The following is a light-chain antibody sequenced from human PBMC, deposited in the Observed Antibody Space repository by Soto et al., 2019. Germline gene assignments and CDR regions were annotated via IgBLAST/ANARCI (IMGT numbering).Light chain of an antibody. CDR2: EVS. CDR3: TSTAGNNNHV. Sequence: QSALTQTPSASGSLGQSVTISCTGTSSDVGAYDSVSWYQHHPGKAPTALIYEVSKRPSGVPDRFSGSKSGNTASLTDSGLNAEDEADYSCTSTAGNNNHVFGSGTKLTVL. V-gene: IGLV2-8*01. J-gene: IGLJ6*01. CDR1: SSDVGAYDS.